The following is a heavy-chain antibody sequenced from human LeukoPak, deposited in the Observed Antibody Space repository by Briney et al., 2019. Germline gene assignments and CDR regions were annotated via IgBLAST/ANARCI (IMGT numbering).Heavy chain of an antibody. CDR1: GGSISSSSYY. CDR2: IYYSGST. CDR3: ARAPQRGVRGWDAFDI. V-gene: IGHV4-39*07. D-gene: IGHD3-10*01. J-gene: IGHJ3*02. Sequence: PSETLSLTCTVSGGSISSSSYYWGWIRQPPGKGLEWIGSIYYSGSTYYNPSLKSRVTISVDTSKNQFSLKLSSVTAADTAVYYCARAPQRGVRGWDAFDIWGQGTMVTVSS.